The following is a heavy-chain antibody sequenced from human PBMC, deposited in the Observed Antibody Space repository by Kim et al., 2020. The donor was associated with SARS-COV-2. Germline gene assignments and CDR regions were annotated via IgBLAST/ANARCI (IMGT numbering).Heavy chain of an antibody. CDR1: GYSLSSDY. J-gene: IGHJ4*02. Sequence: SETLSLTCTVSGYSLSSDYWSWNRQPAGKGLEWIGRIYTSGRTNYNPSLQSRVTMSVDMSKNQFSLKLSSVTAADPAVYYCASALGHWGQGTLVPVSS. CDR3: ASALGH. V-gene: IGHV4-4*07. D-gene: IGHD3-3*02. CDR2: IYTSGRT.